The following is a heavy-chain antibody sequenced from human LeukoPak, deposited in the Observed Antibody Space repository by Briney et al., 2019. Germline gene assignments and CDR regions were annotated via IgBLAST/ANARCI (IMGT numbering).Heavy chain of an antibody. Sequence: GGSLRLSCAASGFTFSSYAMSWVRQAPGRGLEWVSSISGSSAYTDYADSVKGRFTISRDESKNTLYLQMNSLRADDTAVYYCGKEASGYYGSGSYIDYWGQGTLVTVSS. J-gene: IGHJ4*02. V-gene: IGHV3-23*01. CDR3: GKEASGYYGSGSYIDY. D-gene: IGHD3-10*01. CDR2: ISGSSAYT. CDR1: GFTFSSYA.